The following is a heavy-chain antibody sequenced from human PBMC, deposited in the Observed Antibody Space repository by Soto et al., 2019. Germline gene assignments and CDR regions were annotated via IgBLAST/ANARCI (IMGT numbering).Heavy chain of an antibody. CDR2: ISTNSKDI. CDR3: AKDSRPFGGDSGHDS. V-gene: IGHV3-21*01. Sequence: GGSLRLSCAASGFTFSSFNMNWVRQAPGKGLEWVSSISTNSKDIYYAASVKGRFTISRDNANSSLFLQMSGLRAEDTALYYCAKDSRPFGGDSGHDSWGQGTLVTVSS. D-gene: IGHD2-21*02. CDR1: GFTFSSFN. J-gene: IGHJ4*02.